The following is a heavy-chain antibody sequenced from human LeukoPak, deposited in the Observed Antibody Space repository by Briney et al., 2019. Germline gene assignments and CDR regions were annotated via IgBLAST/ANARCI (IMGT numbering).Heavy chain of an antibody. CDR3: ATAGGTMVRGVFINDAFDI. CDR2: IYYSGST. J-gene: IGHJ3*02. D-gene: IGHD3-10*01. CDR1: GGSISSGGYY. Sequence: PSETLSLTCTVSGGSISSGGYYWSWIRQHPGKGLEWIGYIYYSGSTYYNPSLKSRVTISVDTSKNQFSLRLSSVTAADTAMYYCATAGGTMVRGVFINDAFDIWGQGTMVTVSS. V-gene: IGHV4-31*03.